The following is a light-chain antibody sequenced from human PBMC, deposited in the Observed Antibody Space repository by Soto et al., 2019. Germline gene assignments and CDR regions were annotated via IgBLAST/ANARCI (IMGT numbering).Light chain of an antibody. CDR2: DAS. CDR3: QQYDNLPII. Sequence: IQMTQSPSSLSASVLDRVTITCQASQDIRKYLNWYQQKPGKAPKLLIYDASSLETGVPSRFSGSGSGTDFTFTISSLQPEDFATYYCQQYDNLPIIFGQGTRLEIK. V-gene: IGKV1-33*01. J-gene: IGKJ5*01. CDR1: QDIRKY.